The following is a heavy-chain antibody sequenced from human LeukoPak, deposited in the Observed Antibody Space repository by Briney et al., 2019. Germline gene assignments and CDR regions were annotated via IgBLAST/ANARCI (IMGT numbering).Heavy chain of an antibody. CDR1: GGSISNYY. CDR3: ARDQGTGTAP. Sequence: SETLSLTCTVSGGSISNYYWTWIRQPPGKGLEWIGFIYYTGSTDYNPSLKSRVTISLDTSKNQFSLNLSSVTAADTVVYYCARDQGTGTAPWGQGTLVTVSS. D-gene: IGHD1-1*01. V-gene: IGHV4-59*01. CDR2: IYYTGST. J-gene: IGHJ4*02.